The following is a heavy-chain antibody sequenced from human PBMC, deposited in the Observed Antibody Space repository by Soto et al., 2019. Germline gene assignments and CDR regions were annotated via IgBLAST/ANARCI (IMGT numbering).Heavy chain of an antibody. Sequence: GGSLRLSCAASGFTFSSYGMHWVRQAPGKGLEWVAVISYDGSNKYYADSVKGRFTISRDNSKNTLYLQMNSLRAEDTAVYYCAKNQGKRGDYYYYMDVWGKGTTVTVSS. V-gene: IGHV3-30*18. J-gene: IGHJ6*03. CDR3: AKNQGKRGDYYYYMDV. CDR1: GFTFSSYG. D-gene: IGHD2-2*01. CDR2: ISYDGSNK.